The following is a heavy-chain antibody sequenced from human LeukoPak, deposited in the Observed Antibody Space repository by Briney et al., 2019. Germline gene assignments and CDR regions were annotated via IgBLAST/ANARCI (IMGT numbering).Heavy chain of an antibody. V-gene: IGHV3-23*01. CDR3: AKAFVRHIVATSPFDY. D-gene: IGHD5-12*01. CDR2: ISGRGGDT. J-gene: IGHJ4*02. Sequence: GGTLRLSCTASGFSFSSYAMSWVRQAPGKGLEWVSTISGRGGDTYHADSVKGRFTISRDNSKNTLYLQMNSLRAEDTAVYYCAKAFVRHIVATSPFDYWGQGTLVTVSS. CDR1: GFSFSSYA.